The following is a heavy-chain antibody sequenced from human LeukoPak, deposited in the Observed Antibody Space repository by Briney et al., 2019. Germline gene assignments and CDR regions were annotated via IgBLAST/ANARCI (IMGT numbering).Heavy chain of an antibody. V-gene: IGHV4-4*02. Sequence: SGTLSLTCAVSGGPIRISNWWSRVRQPPGKGLEWIGEIYHSGSTHYNPSLKSRVTISVDKSMNQFSLKLSSVTAADTAVYYCAGLLGVAGTTRLDYWGQGTLVAVSS. CDR3: AGLLGVAGTTRLDY. CDR1: GGPIRISNW. J-gene: IGHJ4*02. D-gene: IGHD6-19*01. CDR2: IYHSGST.